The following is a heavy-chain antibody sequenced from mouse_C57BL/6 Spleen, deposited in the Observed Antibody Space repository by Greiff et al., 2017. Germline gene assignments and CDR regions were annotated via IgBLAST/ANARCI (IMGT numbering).Heavy chain of an antibody. CDR2: IHPSDSDT. D-gene: IGHD2-1*01. CDR3: VPIYYGNAYYFDY. CDR1: GYTFTSYW. Sequence: QVQLQQPGAELVKPGASVKVSCKASGYTFTSYWMHWVKQRPGQGLEWIGRIHPSDSDTNYNQKFKGKATLTVDKSSTTAYMQLSSLTSKDSAVYSCVPIYYGNAYYFDYRGQGTTLTVSS. V-gene: IGHV1-74*01. J-gene: IGHJ2*01.